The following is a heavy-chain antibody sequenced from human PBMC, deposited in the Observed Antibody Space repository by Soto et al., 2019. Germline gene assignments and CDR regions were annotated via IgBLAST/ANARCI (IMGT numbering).Heavy chain of an antibody. D-gene: IGHD3-22*01. CDR2: IIPIFGTA. V-gene: IGHV1-69*01. J-gene: IGHJ4*02. CDR1: GGTFSSYA. CDR3: ARDFYYDSSGYLRQYFFDY. Sequence: QVQLVQSGAEVKKPGSSVKVSCKASGGTFSSYAISWVRQAPGQGLEWMGGIIPIFGTANYAQKFQGRVTITADESTGTAYMELSSLRSEYTAVYYCARDFYYDSSGYLRQYFFDYWGQGTLVTVSS.